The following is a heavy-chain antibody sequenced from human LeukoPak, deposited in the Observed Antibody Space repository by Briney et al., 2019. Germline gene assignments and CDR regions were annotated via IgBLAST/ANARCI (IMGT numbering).Heavy chain of an antibody. CDR2: ISYDGSNK. V-gene: IGHV3-30-3*01. Sequence: PGGSLRLSCAASGFTFSSYAMHWVRQAPGKGLEWVAVISYDGSNKYYADSVKGLFTISRDNSKNTLYLQMNSLRAEDTAVYYCARSRPATAILAHWGQGTLVTVSS. CDR3: ARSRPATAILAH. CDR1: GFTFSSYA. D-gene: IGHD2-2*02. J-gene: IGHJ5*02.